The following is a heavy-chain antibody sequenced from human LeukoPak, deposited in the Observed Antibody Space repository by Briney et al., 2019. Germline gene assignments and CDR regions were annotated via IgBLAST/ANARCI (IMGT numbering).Heavy chain of an antibody. CDR2: IYPGDSDT. V-gene: IGHV5-51*01. Sequence: GESLKISFKGSGYTFTSYWIGWVRPMPGKGLEWMGIIYPGDSDTRYSPSFQGQVTISADKSISTAYLQWSSLKASDTAMYYCARGGSSWYTYFDFWGQGTLVTVSS. J-gene: IGHJ4*02. CDR3: ARGGSSWYTYFDF. CDR1: GYTFTSYW. D-gene: IGHD6-13*01.